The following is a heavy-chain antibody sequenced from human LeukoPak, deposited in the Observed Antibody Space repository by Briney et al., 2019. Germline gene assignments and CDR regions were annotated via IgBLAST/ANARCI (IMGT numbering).Heavy chain of an antibody. CDR1: GGFFSGYY. CDR3: ARGPPGYCSGGSCYFDGYYYYYMDV. CDR2: INHSGST. J-gene: IGHJ6*03. Sequence: SETLSLTCAVYGGFFSGYYWSWIRQPPGKGLEWIGEINHSGSTNYNPSLKGRVTISVDTSKNQFSLKLSSVTAADTAVYYCARGPPGYCSGGSCYFDGYYYYYMDVWGKGTTVTVSS. D-gene: IGHD2-15*01. V-gene: IGHV4-34*01.